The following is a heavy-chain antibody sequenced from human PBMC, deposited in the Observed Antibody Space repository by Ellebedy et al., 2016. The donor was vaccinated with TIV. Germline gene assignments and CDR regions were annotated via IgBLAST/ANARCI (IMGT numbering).Heavy chain of an antibody. J-gene: IGHJ4*02. CDR2: SGSGGGT. CDR1: GFNFGSNA. CDR3: AKDLYNWSAIDY. V-gene: IGHV3-23*01. Sequence: GESLKISCAASGFNFGSNAMSWVRQTPGKGLEWVSGSGSGGGTHYADSVRGRFTISRDISKNTLHLQMNRLGAEDTAVYYCAKDLYNWSAIDYWGQGTLVTVSS. D-gene: IGHD3-3*01.